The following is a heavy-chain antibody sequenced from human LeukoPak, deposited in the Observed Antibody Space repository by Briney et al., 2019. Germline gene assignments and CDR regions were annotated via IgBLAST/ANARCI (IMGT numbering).Heavy chain of an antibody. Sequence: PSETLSLTCAVYGVSFSGYYWSWIRLPPGKGLEWIGEINHSGSTNYNPSLKSRVTISVDTSKNQFSLKLSSVTAADTAVYYCARQGSTVTTLGSYYYYYMDVWGKGTTVTISS. CDR1: GVSFSGYY. J-gene: IGHJ6*03. D-gene: IGHD4-17*01. V-gene: IGHV4-34*01. CDR3: ARQGSTVTTLGSYYYYYMDV. CDR2: INHSGST.